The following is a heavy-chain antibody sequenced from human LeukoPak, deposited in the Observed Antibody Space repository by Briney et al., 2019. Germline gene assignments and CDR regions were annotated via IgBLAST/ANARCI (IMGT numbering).Heavy chain of an antibody. J-gene: IGHJ4*02. V-gene: IGHV4-31*03. CDR2: IYYTGST. Sequence: SQTLSPTCSVSGVTITSGGHYWSWIRQHPLKGLEWIGYIYYTGSTYYSPSLKSRLAISLDTSQNHFSLRLSSVTAADTGVYYCGRDLNGLFDNWGQGTLVTVTS. CDR1: GVTITSGGHY. D-gene: IGHD2-8*01. CDR3: GRDLNGLFDN.